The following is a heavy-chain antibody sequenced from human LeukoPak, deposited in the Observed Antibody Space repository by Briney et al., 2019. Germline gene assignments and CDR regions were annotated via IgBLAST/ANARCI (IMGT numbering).Heavy chain of an antibody. V-gene: IGHV1-2*02. J-gene: IGHJ4*02. CDR3: ARANHNDY. Sequence: ASVKVSCKASGYTLTDYYMNWGRQAPGHGLEWMGWINPNSGATNYAQKFQGRVTVTRDTSIRTAYMELSSLRSDDTAVYYCARANHNDYWGQGTLVTVSS. D-gene: IGHD1-14*01. CDR2: INPNSGAT. CDR1: GYTLTDYY.